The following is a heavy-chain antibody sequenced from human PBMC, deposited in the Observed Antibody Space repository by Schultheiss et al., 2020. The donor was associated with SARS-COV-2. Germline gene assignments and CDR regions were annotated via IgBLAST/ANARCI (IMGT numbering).Heavy chain of an antibody. Sequence: VGSLRLSCAASGFTFSSYGMSWVRQSPGKGLEWVSGVYWNGRTTRYADFVKGRFTISRDNANNSLYLQMNSLRAEDTAVYYCARRGGDHAWFDPWGQGTLVTVSS. J-gene: IGHJ5*02. CDR1: GFTFSSYG. CDR2: VYWNGRTT. V-gene: IGHV3-20*04. D-gene: IGHD2-21*02. CDR3: ARRGGDHAWFDP.